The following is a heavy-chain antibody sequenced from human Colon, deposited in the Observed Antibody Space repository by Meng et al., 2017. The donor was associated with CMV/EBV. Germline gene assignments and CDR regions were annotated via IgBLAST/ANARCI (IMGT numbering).Heavy chain of an antibody. CDR2: IRSDGSAT. D-gene: IGHD6-19*01. CDR1: GYTFSDYY. V-gene: IGHV1-2*02. CDR3: VRSSGWSLFDY. J-gene: IGHJ4*02. Sequence: VQRVAAGAGVQEPGASVKVSCKTSGYTFSDYYMHWVRQAPGQGLEWMGWIRSDGSATNYAQKFRGRVTMTRDASVSTAYMELSGLTSDDTAVYFCVRSSGWSLFDYWGPGALVTVSS.